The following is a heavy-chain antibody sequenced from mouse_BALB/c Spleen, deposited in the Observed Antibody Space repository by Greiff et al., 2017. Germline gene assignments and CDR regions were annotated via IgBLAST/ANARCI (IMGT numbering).Heavy chain of an antibody. CDR2: IDPSDSYT. CDR1: GYTFTSYW. CDR3: ARRGRYWYFDV. J-gene: IGHJ1*01. V-gene: IGHV1-69*02. Sequence: VQLQQSGAELVKPGASVKLSCKASGYTFTSYWMHWVKQRPGQGLEWIGEIDPSDSYTNYNQKFKGKATLTVDKSSSTAYMQLSSLTSEDSAVYYCARRGRYWYFDVWGAGTTVTVSS.